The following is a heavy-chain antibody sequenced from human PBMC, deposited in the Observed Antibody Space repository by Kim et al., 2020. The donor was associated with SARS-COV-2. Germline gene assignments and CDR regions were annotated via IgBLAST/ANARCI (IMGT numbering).Heavy chain of an antibody. D-gene: IGHD6-6*01. Sequence: GGSLRLSCAASGFTFSSYAMHWVRQAPGKGLEWVAVISYDGSNKYYADSVKGRFTISRDNSKNTLYLQMNSLRAEDTAVYYCARVAPQLAYYYYGMDVWGQGTTVTVSS. CDR1: GFTFSSYA. J-gene: IGHJ6*02. CDR3: ARVAPQLAYYYYGMDV. CDR2: ISYDGSNK. V-gene: IGHV3-30-3*01.